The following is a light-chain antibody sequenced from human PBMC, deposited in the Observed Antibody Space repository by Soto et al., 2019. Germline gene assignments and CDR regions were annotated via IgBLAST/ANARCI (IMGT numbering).Light chain of an antibody. CDR2: DVS. CDR3: CSFTTGNTLV. J-gene: IGLJ2*01. CDR1: SSDVGSYNR. V-gene: IGLV2-18*02. Sequence: QSALTQPPSVSGSPGQSVAISCTGTSSDVGSYNRVSWYQQPPGTAPKLIIYDVSNRPSGVPDRFSGSKSGNTASLTISGVHAADEAAYYCCSFTTGNTLVFGAGTQLTVL.